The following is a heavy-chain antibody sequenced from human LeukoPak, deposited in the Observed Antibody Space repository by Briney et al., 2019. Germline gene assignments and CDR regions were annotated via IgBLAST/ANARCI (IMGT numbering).Heavy chain of an antibody. V-gene: IGHV4-59*01. Sequence: SETLSLTCTVSGGSISSYYWSWIRQPPGKGLEWIGYIYYSGSTNYNPSLKSRVTISVDTSKNQFSLKLSSVTAADTAVYYCARVPRVTNYYYYYMDVWGKGTTVTVSS. D-gene: IGHD4-23*01. CDR2: IYYSGST. CDR3: ARVPRVTNYYYYYMDV. J-gene: IGHJ6*03. CDR1: GGSISSYY.